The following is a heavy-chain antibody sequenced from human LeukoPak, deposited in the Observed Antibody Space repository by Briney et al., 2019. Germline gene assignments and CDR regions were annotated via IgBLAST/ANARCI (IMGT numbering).Heavy chain of an antibody. J-gene: IGHJ4*02. D-gene: IGHD3-22*01. Sequence: PSETLSLTCTVSGGSISSGGYYWSWIRQHPGNGLEWIGYIYYSGSTYYNPSLKSRVTISVDTSKNQFSLKLSSVTAADTAVYYCARARPYYYDSSGYPELDYWGQGTLVTVSS. V-gene: IGHV4-31*03. CDR2: IYYSGST. CDR3: ARARPYYYDSSGYPELDY. CDR1: GGSISSGGYY.